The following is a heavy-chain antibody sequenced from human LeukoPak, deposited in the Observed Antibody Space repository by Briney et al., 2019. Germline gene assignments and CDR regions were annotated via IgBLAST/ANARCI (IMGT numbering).Heavy chain of an antibody. CDR2: ISGSGGST. J-gene: IGHJ3*02. Sequence: GGSLRLSCAASGFSFSSYAMSWVRQAPGKGLEWVSAISGSGGSTYYADSVKGRFTISRDNSKNTLYLQMNSLRAEDTAVYYRAKDLNYYDNIWGQGTMVTVSS. V-gene: IGHV3-23*01. D-gene: IGHD3-22*01. CDR3: AKDLNYYDNI. CDR1: GFSFSSYA.